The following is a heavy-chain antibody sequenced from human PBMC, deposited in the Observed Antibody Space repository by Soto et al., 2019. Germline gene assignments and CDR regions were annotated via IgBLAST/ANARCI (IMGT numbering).Heavy chain of an antibody. V-gene: IGHV1-69*06. J-gene: IGHJ4*02. CDR1: GGTFSSYA. Sequence: SVKVSCKASGGTFSSYAISWVRQAPGQGLEWMGGIIPIFGTANYEQKFQGRVTITADKSKSTAYMELRSLRSEDTAVYYCARDIKVVDCSAPFYYFDYWGQGTLVTVS. CDR3: ARDIKVVDCSAPFYYFDY. D-gene: IGHD3-10*02. CDR2: IIPIFGTA.